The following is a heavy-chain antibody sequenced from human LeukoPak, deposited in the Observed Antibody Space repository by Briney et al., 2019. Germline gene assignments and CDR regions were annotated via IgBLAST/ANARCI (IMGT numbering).Heavy chain of an antibody. CDR1: GFTFSSYA. CDR3: ARVGSSSWFGYYYYYMDV. J-gene: IGHJ6*03. Sequence: PGGSLRLFCAASGFTFSSYAMHWVRQAPGKGLEWVAVISYDGSNKYYADSVKGRFTISRDNSKNTLYLQMNSLRAEDTAVYYCARVGSSSWFGYYYYYMDVWGKGTTVTVSS. V-gene: IGHV3-30*01. CDR2: ISYDGSNK. D-gene: IGHD6-13*01.